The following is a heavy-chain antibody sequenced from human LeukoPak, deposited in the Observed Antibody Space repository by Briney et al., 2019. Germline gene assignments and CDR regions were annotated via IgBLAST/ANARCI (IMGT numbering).Heavy chain of an antibody. J-gene: IGHJ6*03. D-gene: IGHD3-10*01. CDR1: GFTVSSNY. V-gene: IGHV3-66*01. CDR3: AKDRAYYYYYYYMDV. CDR2: IYTGGST. Sequence: PGGSLRLSCAASGFTVSSNYMSWVRQAPGKGLEWVSVIYTGGSTYYADSVKGRFTISRDNSKNTLYLQMNSLRAEDTAVYYCAKDRAYYYYYYYMDVWGKGTTVTVSS.